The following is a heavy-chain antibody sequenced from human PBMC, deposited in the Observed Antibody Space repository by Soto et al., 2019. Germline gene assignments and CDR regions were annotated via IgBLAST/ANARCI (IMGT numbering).Heavy chain of an antibody. CDR3: VKDRDGSSSHY. CDR1: GFTFSYYG. Sequence: GGSLRLSCAAPGFTFSYYGMHWVRQAPGKGLEWVAVISYDGSNEYYADSVKGRFTISRDNSKNTLYLEMNSLRVEDTAMYYCVKDRDGSSSHYWGQGILVTVS. J-gene: IGHJ4*02. V-gene: IGHV3-30*18. D-gene: IGHD1-26*01. CDR2: ISYDGSNE.